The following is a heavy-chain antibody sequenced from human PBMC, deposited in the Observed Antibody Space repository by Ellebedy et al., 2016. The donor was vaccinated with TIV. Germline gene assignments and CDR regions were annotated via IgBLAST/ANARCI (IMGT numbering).Heavy chain of an antibody. CDR2: INPNSGGT. Sequence: AASVKVSCKASGYTFTGYYIHWVRQAPGQGLEWMGWINPNSGGTQFAQKFQGRVTMTRDTSVNTAYLELRNLRSDDSAIYYCARPGGFGEWGWFDSWGQGTLVTVSS. V-gene: IGHV1-2*02. CDR3: ARPGGFGEWGWFDS. CDR1: GYTFTGYY. J-gene: IGHJ5*01. D-gene: IGHD3-10*01.